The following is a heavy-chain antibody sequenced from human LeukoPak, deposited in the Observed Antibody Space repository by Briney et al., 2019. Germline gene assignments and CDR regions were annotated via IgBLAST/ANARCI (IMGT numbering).Heavy chain of an antibody. V-gene: IGHV3-23*01. CDR2: ISGSGGST. CDR3: AKDQLSGSASGFDY. J-gene: IGHJ4*02. D-gene: IGHD3-10*01. CDR1: GFTLSSYA. Sequence: PGGSLRLSCAASGFTLSSYAMSWVRQAPGKGLEWVSAISGSGGSTYYADSVKGRFTISRDNSKNTVYLQMNSLRAEDTAVYYCAKDQLSGSASGFDYWGQGTLVTVSS.